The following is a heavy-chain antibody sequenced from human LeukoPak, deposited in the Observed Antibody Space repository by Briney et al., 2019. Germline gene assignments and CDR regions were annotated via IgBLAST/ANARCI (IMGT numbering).Heavy chain of an antibody. V-gene: IGHV4-34*01. J-gene: IGHJ5*02. CDR2: INHSGST. CDR1: GGSFSGYY. D-gene: IGHD3-22*01. CDR3: ARGLASHYYDRVRGGWFDP. Sequence: SETLSLTRAVYGGSFSGYYWSWIRQPPGKGLEWIGEINHSGSTNYNPSLKSRVTISVDTSKNQFSLKLSSVTAADTAVYYRARGLASHYYDRVRGGWFDPWGQGTLVTVTS.